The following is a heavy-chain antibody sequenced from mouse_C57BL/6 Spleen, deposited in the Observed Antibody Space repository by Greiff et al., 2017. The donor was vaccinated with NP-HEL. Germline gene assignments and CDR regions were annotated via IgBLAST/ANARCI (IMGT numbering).Heavy chain of an antibody. CDR1: GYSITSGYY. CDR2: ISYDGSN. CDR3: ARGLLRGYAMDY. J-gene: IGHJ4*01. V-gene: IGHV3-6*01. Sequence: DVQLQESGPGLVKPSQSLSLTCSVTGYSITSGYYWNWIPQFPGNKLEWMGYISYDGSNNYNPSLKNRISITRDTSKNQFFLKLNSVTTEDTATYYCARGLLRGYAMDYWGQGTSVTVSS. D-gene: IGHD2-3*01.